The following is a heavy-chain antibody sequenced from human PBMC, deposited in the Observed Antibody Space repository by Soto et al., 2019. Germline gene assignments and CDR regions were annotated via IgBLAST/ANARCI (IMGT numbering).Heavy chain of an antibody. Sequence: GGSLRLSCAASGFSFSDYTMNWVRQAPGKGLEWVSAISGSGGSTYYADSVKGRFTISRDNSKNTLYLQMNSLRAEDTAVYYCAKGRGSSSGPPFDYWGQGTLVTVSS. CDR2: ISGSGGST. CDR1: GFSFSDYT. V-gene: IGHV3-23*01. CDR3: AKGRGSSSGPPFDY. J-gene: IGHJ4*02. D-gene: IGHD6-19*01.